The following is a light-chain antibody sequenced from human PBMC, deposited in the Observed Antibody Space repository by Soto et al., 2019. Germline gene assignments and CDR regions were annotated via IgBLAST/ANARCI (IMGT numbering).Light chain of an antibody. J-gene: IGKJ1*01. CDR2: GAS. Sequence: EIVLTQSPGTLSLSPGERATLSCRASQSVSSSYLAWYQQKLGQAPRLLIYGASSRATGIPDRFSGSGSGTDFTLTISRLEPEDFAVYYCQQYGSSPKTFGQGTKVDNK. CDR3: QQYGSSPKT. V-gene: IGKV3-20*01. CDR1: QSVSSSY.